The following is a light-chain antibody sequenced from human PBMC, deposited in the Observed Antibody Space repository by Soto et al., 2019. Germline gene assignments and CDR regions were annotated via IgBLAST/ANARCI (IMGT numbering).Light chain of an antibody. V-gene: IGKV1-33*01. J-gene: IGKJ1*01. CDR1: QDIRNF. Sequence: DIQMTQSPSSLSASVGDRVTITCQASQDIRNFLNWYQQKAGKAPRLLIYDASHLQTGAPSRFSGSGSGTTFTLTISSLQSEDFAVYDCQQYKKWPRTVGHGTKVEI. CDR2: DAS. CDR3: QQYKKWPRT.